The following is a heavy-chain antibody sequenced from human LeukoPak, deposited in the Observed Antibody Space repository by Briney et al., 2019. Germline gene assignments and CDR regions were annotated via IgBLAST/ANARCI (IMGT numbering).Heavy chain of an antibody. CDR1: GFTFSSYW. Sequence: PGGSLRLSCAASGFTFSSYWMTWVRQAPGKGLEWVANIKQDGSEKYYVDSVKGRFTISRDNAKNSLYLQMNSLRAEDTAVYYCVRPLAGWLGIPHDAFDIWGQGTMVTVSS. CDR3: VRPLAGWLGIPHDAFDI. D-gene: IGHD6-19*01. CDR2: IKQDGSEK. J-gene: IGHJ3*02. V-gene: IGHV3-7*01.